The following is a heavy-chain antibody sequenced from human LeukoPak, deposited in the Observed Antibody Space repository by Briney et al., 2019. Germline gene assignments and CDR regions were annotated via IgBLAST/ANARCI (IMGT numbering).Heavy chain of an antibody. Sequence: GGSPRLSCAASGFTFDDYTMHWVRQAPGKGLEWVSLISWDGGSTYYADSVKGRFTISRDNSKNSLYLQMNSLRTEDTALYYCAKDTWSGYSYFDYWGQGTLVTVSS. J-gene: IGHJ4*02. CDR2: ISWDGGST. D-gene: IGHD3-3*01. CDR1: GFTFDDYT. CDR3: AKDTWSGYSYFDY. V-gene: IGHV3-43*01.